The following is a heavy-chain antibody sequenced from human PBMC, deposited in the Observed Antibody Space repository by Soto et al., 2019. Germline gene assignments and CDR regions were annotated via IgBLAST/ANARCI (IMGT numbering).Heavy chain of an antibody. CDR3: AKGKRDGRQLGTVFDY. CDR2: ISGSGGST. Sequence: GGSLRLSCAASGFTFSSYAMSWVRQAPGKGLEWVSAISGSGGSTYYADSVKGRVTISRDNSKNTLYLQMNSLRAEEKAVYYCAKGKRDGRQLGTVFDYWGQGTMVTVSS. D-gene: IGHD6-13*01. CDR1: GFTFSSYA. V-gene: IGHV3-23*01. J-gene: IGHJ4*02.